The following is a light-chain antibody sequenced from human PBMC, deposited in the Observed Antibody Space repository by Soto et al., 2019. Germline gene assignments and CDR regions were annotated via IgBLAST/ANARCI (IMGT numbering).Light chain of an antibody. CDR1: QSVSSF. CDR2: DAS. Sequence: EIVLTQSPATLSLSPGERATLSCRASQSVSSFLAWYQQKPGQAPRLLIYDASNRATGIPTRFSGSESGTDFPLTISSLEPEDFAVYYCQQRINWPLTFGGGTKVEIK. CDR3: QQRINWPLT. J-gene: IGKJ4*01. V-gene: IGKV3-11*01.